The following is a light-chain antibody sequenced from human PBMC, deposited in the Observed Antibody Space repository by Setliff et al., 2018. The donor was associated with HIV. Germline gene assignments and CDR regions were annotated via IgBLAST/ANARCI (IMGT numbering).Light chain of an antibody. CDR2: AAS. V-gene: IGKV1-39*01. CDR3: QHNYGVPSTWT. J-gene: IGKJ1*01. Sequence: DIQMTQSPSSLSESVGDRVTITCRASQRINNYLNWYQQKPGKAPKLLIYAASSLQSGVPSRFSGAGSGADFTLTISSLQPEDFATYFCQHNYGVPSTWTFALGTKVDIK. CDR1: QRINNY.